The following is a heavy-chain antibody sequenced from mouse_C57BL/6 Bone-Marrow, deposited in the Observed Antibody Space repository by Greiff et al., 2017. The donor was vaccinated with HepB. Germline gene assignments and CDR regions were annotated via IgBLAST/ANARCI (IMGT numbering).Heavy chain of an antibody. CDR1: GFSLTSYG. CDR3: ARNRYYGSSSNYYAMDY. Sequence: VKLVESGPGLVQPSQSLSITCTVSGFSLTSYGVHWVRQSPGKGLEWLGVIWSGGSTDYNAAFISRLSISKDNSKSQVFFKMNSLQADDTAIYYCARNRYYGSSSNYYAMDYWGQGTSVTVSS. V-gene: IGHV2-2*01. CDR2: IWSGGST. J-gene: IGHJ4*01. D-gene: IGHD1-1*01.